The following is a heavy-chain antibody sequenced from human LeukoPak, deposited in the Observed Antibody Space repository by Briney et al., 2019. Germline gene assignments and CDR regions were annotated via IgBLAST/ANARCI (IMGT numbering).Heavy chain of an antibody. D-gene: IGHD3/OR15-3a*01. V-gene: IGHV4-39*01. CDR3: ARQTGSGLFILP. J-gene: IGHJ4*02. CDR1: GGSISSYY. Sequence: PSETLSLTCTVSGGSISSYYWGWIRQPPGKGLEWIGSVYFSGSTYYNPSLKSQVSISIDTSKNQFSLRLTSVTAADTAVYYCARQTGSGLFILPGGQGTLVTVSS. CDR2: VYFSGST.